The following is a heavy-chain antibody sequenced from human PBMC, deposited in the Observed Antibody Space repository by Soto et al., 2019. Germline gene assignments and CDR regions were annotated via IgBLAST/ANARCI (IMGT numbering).Heavy chain of an antibody. D-gene: IGHD2-21*02. V-gene: IGHV4-30-2*01. Sequence: SETLSLTCAVSGGSISSGGYSWSWIRQPPGKGLEWIGYIYHSGSTYYNPSLKSRVTISVDRSKNQFSLKLSSVTAADTAVYYCARGDNRYGMDVWGQGTTVTVSS. CDR2: IYHSGST. CDR3: ARGDNRYGMDV. J-gene: IGHJ6*02. CDR1: GGSISSGGYS.